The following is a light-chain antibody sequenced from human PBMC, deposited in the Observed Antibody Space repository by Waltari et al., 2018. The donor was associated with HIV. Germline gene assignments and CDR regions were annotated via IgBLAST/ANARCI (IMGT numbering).Light chain of an antibody. Sequence: QSVLTQPPSVSAAPGQKVTLAFSTSSSNIGTDYVSWYQHVPGAAPRLLIFDNSKRPSGIPDRFSGSESGTSATLAITGLQTGDEADYYCGTWDRTLGGGVFGGGTKLTVL. V-gene: IGLV1-51*01. CDR3: GTWDRTLGGGV. CDR1: SSNIGTDY. J-gene: IGLJ3*02. CDR2: DNS.